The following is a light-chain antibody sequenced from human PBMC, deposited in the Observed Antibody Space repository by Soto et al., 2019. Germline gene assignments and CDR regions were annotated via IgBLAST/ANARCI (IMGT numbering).Light chain of an antibody. J-gene: IGKJ1*01. CDR3: QKYMSYS. CDR2: HAS. CDR1: QSISNW. Sequence: DIQLTQSPSTLPASVGDTVTITCRASQSISNWLAWYHQKPWTAPKLLIYHASTGESGVTSRFSGSGSGTEFTLTISGLQPDDFATYYCQKYMSYSFGQGTK. V-gene: IGKV1-5*01.